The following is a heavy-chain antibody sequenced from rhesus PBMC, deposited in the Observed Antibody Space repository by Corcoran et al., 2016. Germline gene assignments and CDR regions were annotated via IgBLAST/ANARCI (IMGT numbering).Heavy chain of an antibody. V-gene: IGHV4-127*01. Sequence: QVQLKESGPGLVKPSDTMSLSCAVSGASIISGYGWGWSRQPTGKGLQWTVGSCSITVNNSYAPSLKSRITGSKITSRNEVSLRRTSVTAADTAVYYCVKEVRHWNDFDSWGQGLLVTVSS. CDR3: VKEVRHWNDFDS. J-gene: IGHJ4*01. CDR1: GASIISGYG. D-gene: IGHD1-7*02. CDR2: SCSITVNN.